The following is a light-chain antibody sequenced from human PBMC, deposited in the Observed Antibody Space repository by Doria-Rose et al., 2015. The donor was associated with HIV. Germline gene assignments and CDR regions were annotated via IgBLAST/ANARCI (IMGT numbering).Light chain of an antibody. CDR2: RAS. CDR3: QQYSQWPPYT. V-gene: IGKV3-15*01. Sequence: EIVMTQSPGTLSLSPGERATLSCGASQGIGSDLAWYQQKPGQAPRLLIYRASIRATGIPPRFTGGGSGTEFTLTISSLQSEDFAVYFCQQYSQWPPYTFGQGTKLEVK. CDR1: QGIGSD. J-gene: IGKJ2*01.